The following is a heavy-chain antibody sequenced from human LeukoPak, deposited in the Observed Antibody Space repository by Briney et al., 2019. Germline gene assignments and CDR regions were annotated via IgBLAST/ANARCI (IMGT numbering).Heavy chain of an antibody. V-gene: IGHV4-31*03. Sequence: SETLSLTCTVSGGSISSGGYYWSWIRQHPGKGLEWIGYIYYSGSTYYNPSLKSRVTISVDTSKNQFSLKLSSVTAADTAVYYCARSKAGEDFDYWGQGTLVTVSS. CDR3: ARSKAGEDFDY. J-gene: IGHJ4*02. CDR2: IYYSGST. D-gene: IGHD3-10*01. CDR1: GGSISSGGYY.